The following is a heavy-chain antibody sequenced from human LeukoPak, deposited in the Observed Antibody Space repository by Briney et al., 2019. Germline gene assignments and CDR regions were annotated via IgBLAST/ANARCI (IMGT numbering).Heavy chain of an antibody. V-gene: IGHV3-7*03. CDR1: GFTFSSYW. CDR2: IKQDGSEK. J-gene: IGHJ4*02. D-gene: IGHD2-15*01. Sequence: GGSLRLSCAASGFTFSSYWMSWVRQAPGKGLEWVANIKQDGSEKYYVDSVKGRFTISRDNAKNSLYLQMNSLRAEDTAVYYCASAEPLWDIVVVVAAAGYYFDYWGQGTLVTVSS. CDR3: ASAEPLWDIVVVVAAAGYYFDY.